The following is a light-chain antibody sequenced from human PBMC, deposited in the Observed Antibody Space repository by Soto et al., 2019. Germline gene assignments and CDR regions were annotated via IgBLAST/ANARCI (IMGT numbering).Light chain of an antibody. CDR1: QSVSSY. CDR3: QQYNNWPSIT. V-gene: IGKV3-15*01. CDR2: GAS. Sequence: IVLTQSPATLSLSLGESATLSCRASQSVSSYLAWYQQKPGQAPRLLIYGASTRATGIPARFSGSGSGTEFTLTISSLQSEDFAVYYCQQYNNWPSITFGQGTRLEIK. J-gene: IGKJ5*01.